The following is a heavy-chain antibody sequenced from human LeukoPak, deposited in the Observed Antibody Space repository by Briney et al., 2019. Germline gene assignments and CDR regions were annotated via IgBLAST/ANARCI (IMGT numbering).Heavy chain of an antibody. J-gene: IGHJ5*02. CDR2: IYHSGST. CDR3: ARDRAGKSGYSYGRYNWFDP. Sequence: SETLSLTCAVYGGSFSGYYWSWIRQPPGKGLEWIGEIYHSGSTNYNPSLKSRVTISVDKSKNQFSLKLSSVTAADTAVYYCARDRAGKSGYSYGRYNWFDPWGQGTLVTVSS. CDR1: GGSFSGYY. D-gene: IGHD5-18*01. V-gene: IGHV4-34*01.